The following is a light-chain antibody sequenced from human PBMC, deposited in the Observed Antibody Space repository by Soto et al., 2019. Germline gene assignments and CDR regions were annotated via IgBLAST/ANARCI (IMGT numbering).Light chain of an antibody. Sequence: QSVLTQPASVSGSPGQSITISCTGTSSDVGGYNYVSWYQQHPGIAPKLMIYEVSNRPSGVSNRFSGSKSGNTASLTISGLQAEDEADYYCSSYTSSSTLFYVFGTGTKVTVL. CDR1: SSDVGGYNY. CDR3: SSYTSSSTLFYV. CDR2: EVS. V-gene: IGLV2-14*01. J-gene: IGLJ1*01.